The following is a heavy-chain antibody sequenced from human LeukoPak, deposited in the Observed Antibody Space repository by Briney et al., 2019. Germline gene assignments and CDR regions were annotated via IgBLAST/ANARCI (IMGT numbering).Heavy chain of an antibody. J-gene: IGHJ4*02. V-gene: IGHV4-39*07. CDR1: GGSISSSSYY. CDR3: ASNQPKIWFSRLTYYFDY. Sequence: KPSETLSLTCTVSGGSISSSSYYWGWIRQPPGKGLEWIGSIYYSGSTYYNPSLKSRVTISVDTSKNQFSLKLSSVTAADTAVYYCASNQPKIWFSRLTYYFDYWGQGTLVTVSS. D-gene: IGHD3-10*01. CDR2: IYYSGST.